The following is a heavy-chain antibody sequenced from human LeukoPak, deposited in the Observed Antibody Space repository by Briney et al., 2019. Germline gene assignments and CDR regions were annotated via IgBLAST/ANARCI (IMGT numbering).Heavy chain of an antibody. J-gene: IGHJ4*02. CDR3: AGVSARGGYGDDYFDY. Sequence: SETLSLTCTVPGGSISTSNYYWGWIRQPPGKGLEWIGNIFYSGSTYYSPSLKSRVTISLDTSKNQFSLKVTSVTATETAVYYCAGVSARGGYGDDYFDYWGQGTLVTVSS. CDR2: IFYSGST. CDR1: GGSISTSNYY. D-gene: IGHD4-17*01. V-gene: IGHV4-39*07.